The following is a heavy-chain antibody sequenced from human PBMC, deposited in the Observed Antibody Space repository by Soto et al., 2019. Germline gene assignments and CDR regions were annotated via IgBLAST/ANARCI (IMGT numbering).Heavy chain of an antibody. CDR2: ISSSSTYI. J-gene: IGHJ4*02. D-gene: IGHD6-19*01. Sequence: VQLVESGGGLVKPGGSLRLSCAASGFTFSSYSMNWVRQAPGKGLEWVSSISSSSTYIYYADSVKGRFTISRDNAKNSLYLQMNSLRAEDTAVYYCLIAVAGSFAPDYWGQGTLVTVSS. CDR1: GFTFSSYS. CDR3: LIAVAGSFAPDY. V-gene: IGHV3-21*01.